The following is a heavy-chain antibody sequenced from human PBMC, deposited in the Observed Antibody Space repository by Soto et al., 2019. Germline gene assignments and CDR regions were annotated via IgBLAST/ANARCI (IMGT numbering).Heavy chain of an antibody. CDR1: GFTFSDSY. J-gene: IGHJ6*02. CDR3: ARVSWREKYGMDV. V-gene: IGHV3-11*01. CDR2: ITFSGNTV. Sequence: PGGSLRLSCAASGFTFSDSYMSWIRQAPGKGLEWISYITFSGNTVYYADSLKGRFTISTDNAKNSLYLQMNRLRAEDTAVYYCARVSWREKYGMDVWGQGTTVTVSS.